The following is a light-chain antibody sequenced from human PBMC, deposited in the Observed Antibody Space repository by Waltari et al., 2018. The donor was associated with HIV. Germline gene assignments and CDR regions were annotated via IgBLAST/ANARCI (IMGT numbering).Light chain of an antibody. CDR3: QQYGSSPPLT. J-gene: IGKJ4*01. V-gene: IGKV3-20*01. Sequence: EIVFTQYPGTLSLSPGERATLSCRASQSVSRSYLAWDRQKPCQAPRLLIYGASSRATGIPDRFSGSGSGTDFTLTISRLEPEDFAVYYCQQYGSSPPLTFGGGTKVEIK. CDR1: QSVSRSY. CDR2: GAS.